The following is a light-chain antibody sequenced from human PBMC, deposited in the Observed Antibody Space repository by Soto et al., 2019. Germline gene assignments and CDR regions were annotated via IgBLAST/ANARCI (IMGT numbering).Light chain of an antibody. CDR2: GAS. V-gene: IGKV3-20*01. Sequence: EIVLTQSPGTLSLSPGERATLSCRASQSVSTNYLAWYQRKPGQAPRLLIYGASNRATGIPARFSGSGSGKDFTLTVTRLEPEDFAVYYCQQYGSSPPTFGQGTKVEIK. J-gene: IGKJ1*01. CDR1: QSVSTNY. CDR3: QQYGSSPPT.